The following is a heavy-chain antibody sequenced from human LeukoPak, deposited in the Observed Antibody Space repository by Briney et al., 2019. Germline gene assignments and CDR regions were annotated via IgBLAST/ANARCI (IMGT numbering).Heavy chain of an antibody. Sequence: SGGSLRLSCAGSGFIFSTSWMSWVRQAPGKGLEWVSYISSSSSTIYYADSVKGRFTISRDNANNSLYLQMNSLRAEDTAVYYCAREASAPHMVRGIMMGYYWGQGTLVTVSS. CDR1: GFIFSTSW. V-gene: IGHV3-48*01. CDR3: AREASAPHMVRGIMMGYY. J-gene: IGHJ4*02. D-gene: IGHD3-10*01. CDR2: ISSSSSTI.